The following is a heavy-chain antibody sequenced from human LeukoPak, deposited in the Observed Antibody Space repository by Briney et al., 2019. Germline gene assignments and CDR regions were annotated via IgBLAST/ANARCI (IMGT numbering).Heavy chain of an antibody. Sequence: GGSLRLSCATSGFTFSSYAMSWVRQAPGKGLEWVSTIGGSGDDTSYADSVKGRFTISRDNSKNTMSLHMNSLRAEDTAVYYCAKGVDFWSGYTPPDYWGQGSLVTVSS. V-gene: IGHV3-23*01. J-gene: IGHJ4*02. CDR2: IGGSGDDT. CDR1: GFTFSSYA. D-gene: IGHD3-3*01. CDR3: AKGVDFWSGYTPPDY.